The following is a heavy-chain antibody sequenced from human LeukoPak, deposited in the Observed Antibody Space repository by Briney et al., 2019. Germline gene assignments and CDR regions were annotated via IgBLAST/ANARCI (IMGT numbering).Heavy chain of an antibody. Sequence: GGSLRLSCAASGFTFSSYSMNWVRQAPGKGLVWASRIKSDGSRTDYADSVKGRFTISRDNAKNTLYLQMNSLRAEDTAVYYCARELPFDYWGQGTLVTVSS. D-gene: IGHD2-15*01. V-gene: IGHV3-74*01. CDR3: ARELPFDY. CDR2: IKSDGSRT. CDR1: GFTFSSYS. J-gene: IGHJ4*02.